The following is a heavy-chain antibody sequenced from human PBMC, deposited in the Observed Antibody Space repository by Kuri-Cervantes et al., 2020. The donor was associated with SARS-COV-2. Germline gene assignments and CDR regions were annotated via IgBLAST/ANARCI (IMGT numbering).Heavy chain of an antibody. V-gene: IGHV1-8*01. CDR1: GYTFTSYD. CDR3: ARAGYDFWSGYLMGDYGMDV. Sequence: ASVKVSCKASGYTFTSYDINWVRQATGQGLEWMGWMNPNSGNTGYAQKFQGRVTMTRNTSISTAYMELSSLRSEDTAVYYCARAGYDFWSGYLMGDYGMDVWGQGTTVTVSS. D-gene: IGHD3-3*01. J-gene: IGHJ6*02. CDR2: MNPNSGNT.